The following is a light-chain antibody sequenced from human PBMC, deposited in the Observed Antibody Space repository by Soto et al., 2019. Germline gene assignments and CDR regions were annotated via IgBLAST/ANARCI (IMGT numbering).Light chain of an antibody. J-gene: IGKJ4*02. CDR2: GAS. Sequence: IVFTQSPVTLTQSPGERATLSCRASQSISNNYLAWYQQKPGQAPRLLIYGASNRAAGIPNRCSGSGSGTDFTLTISILAPEDFAVYYCQQYGSSGTFGEGTKVDIK. V-gene: IGKV3-20*01. CDR1: QSISNNY. CDR3: QQYGSSGT.